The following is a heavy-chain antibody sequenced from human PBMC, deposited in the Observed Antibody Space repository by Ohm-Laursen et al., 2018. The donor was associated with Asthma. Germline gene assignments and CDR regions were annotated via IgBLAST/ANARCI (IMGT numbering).Heavy chain of an antibody. Sequence: SLRLSCTASGFTLSSYGMHWVRQAPGKGLECVAVISYDESNKYYADSVKGRFTISRDNSKNTLYLQMNSLRAEDTAVYYCAKDRGDTGGLDYWGQGTLVTVSS. J-gene: IGHJ4*02. V-gene: IGHV3-30*18. D-gene: IGHD3-10*01. CDR3: AKDRGDTGGLDY. CDR2: ISYDESNK. CDR1: GFTLSSYG.